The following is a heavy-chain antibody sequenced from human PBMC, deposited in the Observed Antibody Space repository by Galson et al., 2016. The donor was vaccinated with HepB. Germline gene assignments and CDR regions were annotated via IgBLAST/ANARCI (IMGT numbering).Heavy chain of an antibody. Sequence: SLRLSCAVSGFTFSSYWMHWVRQAPGKGLVWVSRINNDGSSRTHAASVKGRFTISRDNAKSTLYLQMNSLRVEDTAVYYCARDPPNTGIRVVVWGQGTTVTVAS. CDR3: ARDPPNTGIRVVV. CDR2: INNDGSSR. D-gene: IGHD3-3*01. J-gene: IGHJ6*02. CDR1: GFTFSSYW. V-gene: IGHV3-74*01.